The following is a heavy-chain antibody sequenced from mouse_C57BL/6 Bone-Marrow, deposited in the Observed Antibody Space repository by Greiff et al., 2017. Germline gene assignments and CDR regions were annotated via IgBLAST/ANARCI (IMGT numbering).Heavy chain of an antibody. CDR3: ARRGGEEAMDD. Sequence: QVQLQQSGAELARPGASVKLSCKASGYTFTSYGISWVKQRTGQGLEWIGEIYPRSGNTSYNEKFKGKATLTADKSSSTAYMELRSLTSEDSAVYFCARRGGEEAMDDWGQGTSVTVSS. CDR1: GYTFTSYG. J-gene: IGHJ4*01. V-gene: IGHV1-81*01. CDR2: IYPRSGNT.